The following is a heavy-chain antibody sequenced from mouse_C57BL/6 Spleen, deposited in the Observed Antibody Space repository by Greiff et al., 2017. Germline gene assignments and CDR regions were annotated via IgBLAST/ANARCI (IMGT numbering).Heavy chain of an antibody. J-gene: IGHJ2*01. CDR3: TRSGLRLEYIDY. CDR1: GYTFTDYE. D-gene: IGHD2-4*01. Sequence: VQLQQSGAELVRPGASVTLSCKASGYTFTDYEMHWVKQTPVHGLEWIGAIDPETGGTAYNQKFKGKAILTADKSSSTAYMELRSLTSEDSAVKYCTRSGLRLEYIDYWGQGTTLTVSS. CDR2: IDPETGGT. V-gene: IGHV1-15*01.